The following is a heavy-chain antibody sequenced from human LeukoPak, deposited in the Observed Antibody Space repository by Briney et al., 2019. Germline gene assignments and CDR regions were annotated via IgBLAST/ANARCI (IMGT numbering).Heavy chain of an antibody. J-gene: IGHJ6*02. CDR2: ISSTSSTI. CDR1: GFTFSSYS. V-gene: IGHV3-48*04. CDR3: ARSDYYDRKGMDV. Sequence: GGSLRLSCAASGFTFSSYSMNWVRQAPGKGLEWVSCISSTSSTIYYADSVKGRFTISRDNAKNSLYLQMNSLRAEDTAVYHCARSDYYDRKGMDVWGQGTTVTVSS. D-gene: IGHD3-22*01.